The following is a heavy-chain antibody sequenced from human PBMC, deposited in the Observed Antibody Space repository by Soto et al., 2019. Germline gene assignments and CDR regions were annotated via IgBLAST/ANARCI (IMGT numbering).Heavy chain of an antibody. CDR1: GFTFSSYW. V-gene: IGHV3-7*03. CDR3: ARGYYYDSSGPYDY. Sequence: GGSLRLSCAASGFTFSSYWMSWVRQAPGRGLEWVANIKQDGSEKYYVDSVKGRFTISRDNAKNSLYLQMNSLRAEDTAVYYCARGYYYDSSGPYDYWGQGTLVTVSS. D-gene: IGHD3-22*01. J-gene: IGHJ4*02. CDR2: IKQDGSEK.